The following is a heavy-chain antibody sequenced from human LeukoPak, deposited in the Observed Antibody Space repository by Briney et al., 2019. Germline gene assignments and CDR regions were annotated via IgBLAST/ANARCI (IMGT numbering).Heavy chain of an antibody. V-gene: IGHV1-18*01. D-gene: IGHD2-2*01. CDR2: ISASSGKT. J-gene: IGHJ3*02. Sequence: ASVTVSCKTSGYTFSSHGITWVRQAPGQGLEWMGWISASSGKTNIAQNLQGRVTMTTDTSTSTAYMDLRSLRSDDTAVYYCARAYCGSTSCYFDIWGQGTMVTVSS. CDR1: GYTFSSHG. CDR3: ARAYCGSTSCYFDI.